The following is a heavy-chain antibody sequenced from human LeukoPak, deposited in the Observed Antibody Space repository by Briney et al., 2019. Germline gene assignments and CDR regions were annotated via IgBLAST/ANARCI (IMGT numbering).Heavy chain of an antibody. D-gene: IGHD2-2*01. CDR3: ARDPAVYCSSTSCYPFDI. CDR2: IYTSGST. J-gene: IGHJ3*02. V-gene: IGHV4-61*02. Sequence: PSETLSLTCTVSGGSISSGSYYWSWIRQPAGKGPEWIGRIYTSGSTNYNPSLKSRVTISVDTSKNQFSLKLSSVTAADTAVYYCARDPAVYCSSTSCYPFDIWGQGTMVTVSS. CDR1: GGSISSGSYY.